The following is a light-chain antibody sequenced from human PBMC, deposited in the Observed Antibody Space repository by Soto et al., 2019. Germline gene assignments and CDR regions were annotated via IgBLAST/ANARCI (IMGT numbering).Light chain of an antibody. CDR1: STAVGRYNY. V-gene: IGLV2-14*01. Sequence: SVLTQPSSGSGASGPSITISCTGTSTAVGRYNYVSWYQQHPGKAPKLMVYDVSNRPSWVSNRFSGSKSGITASLTISGLQAEDEADYYCTSYTSDSAYVFGTGTKVTVL. CDR3: TSYTSDSAYV. J-gene: IGLJ1*01. CDR2: DVS.